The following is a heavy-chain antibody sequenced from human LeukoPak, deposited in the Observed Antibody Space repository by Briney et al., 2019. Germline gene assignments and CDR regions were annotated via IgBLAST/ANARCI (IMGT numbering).Heavy chain of an antibody. Sequence: SETLSLTCTVSGGSVSSGSYCWGWIRQAPGKGPEWIGSNYYGGNTYYNPSLKSRVTISVDTSKNQFSLNLRSVTAADTAVYYCARHAYYYYYMDVWGKGTTVTVSS. CDR3: ARHAYYYYYMDV. J-gene: IGHJ6*03. V-gene: IGHV4-39*01. CDR2: NYYGGNT. CDR1: GGSVSSGSYC.